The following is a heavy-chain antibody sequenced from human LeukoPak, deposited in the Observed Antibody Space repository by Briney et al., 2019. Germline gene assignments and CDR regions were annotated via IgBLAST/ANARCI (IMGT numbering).Heavy chain of an antibody. V-gene: IGHV3-23*01. Sequence: GGSLRLSCAAVGFTFSSYAMSCVRQAPGKGLEWVSAISASGDSTYYADSVKGRFTISRANSENTLYLQMNSLRAEDTAVYYCAKPLKYYYDSSRCLDIWGQGTMVTVSS. D-gene: IGHD3-22*01. CDR3: AKPLKYYYDSSRCLDI. CDR1: GFTFSSYA. CDR2: ISASGDST. J-gene: IGHJ3*02.